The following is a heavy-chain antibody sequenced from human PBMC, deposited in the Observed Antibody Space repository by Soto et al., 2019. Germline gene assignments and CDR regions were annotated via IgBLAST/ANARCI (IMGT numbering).Heavy chain of an antibody. D-gene: IGHD6-6*01. CDR2: ISGSGGDT. CDR3: AKGGRSSSGLDFYY. Sequence: EVQLLESGGGLVQPGGSLRLSCAASGFTFSSYAMNWVRQAPGKGLEWVSTISGSGGDTYYADSVKGRFSISRDNSKYTLSLQMDSLRAEDTAVYYCAKGGRSSSGLDFYYWGQGTLVTVSS. J-gene: IGHJ4*02. V-gene: IGHV3-23*01. CDR1: GFTFSSYA.